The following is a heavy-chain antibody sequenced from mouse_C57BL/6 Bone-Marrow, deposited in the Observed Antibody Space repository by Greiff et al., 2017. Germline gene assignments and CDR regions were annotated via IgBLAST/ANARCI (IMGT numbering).Heavy chain of an antibody. D-gene: IGHD1-3*01. V-gene: IGHV1-69*01. CDR1: GYTFTSYW. Sequence: QVQLQQPGAELVMPGASVKLSCKASGYTFTSYWMHWVKQRPGQGLEWIGEIDPSDSYTNYNQKFKGKSTLTVDKSSSTAYLQLSSLTSEDSAVXDCAREKSSPLEWYFDVWGTGTTVTVSS. J-gene: IGHJ1*03. CDR2: IDPSDSYT. CDR3: AREKSSPLEWYFDV.